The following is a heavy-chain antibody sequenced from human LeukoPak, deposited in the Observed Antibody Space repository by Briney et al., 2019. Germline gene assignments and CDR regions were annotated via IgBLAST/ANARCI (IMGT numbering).Heavy chain of an antibody. CDR3: ARLTGAPYYYYYYMDV. Sequence: ASGTLSLTCAVSGGSISSTNWWSWVRQPPGKGLEWIGEIYHSGSTNYNPSLKSRVTISVDKSKNQFSLKLSSVTAADTAVYYCARLTGAPYYYYYYMDVWGKGTTVTVSS. D-gene: IGHD1-26*01. V-gene: IGHV4-4*02. CDR1: GGSISSTNW. CDR2: IYHSGST. J-gene: IGHJ6*03.